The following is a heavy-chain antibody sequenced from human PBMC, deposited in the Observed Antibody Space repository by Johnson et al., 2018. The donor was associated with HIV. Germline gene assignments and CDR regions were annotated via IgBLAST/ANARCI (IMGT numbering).Heavy chain of an antibody. Sequence: VQLVESGGGLVQPGGSLRLSCAASGFSVSNNYMSWVRQAPGKGLEWVSLIYSGENTKYADSVKGRFTISRDSSKNTLFLQLNSLRPEDTAVYYCARVSLAYSYGYDALDIWGQGTMVTVSS. D-gene: IGHD5-18*01. CDR2: IYSGENT. CDR3: ARVSLAYSYGYDALDI. CDR1: GFSVSNNY. J-gene: IGHJ3*02. V-gene: IGHV3-66*02.